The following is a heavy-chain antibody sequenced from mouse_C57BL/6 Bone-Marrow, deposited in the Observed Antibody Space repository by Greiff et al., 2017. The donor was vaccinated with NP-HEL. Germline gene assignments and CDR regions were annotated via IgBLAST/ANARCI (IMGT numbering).Heavy chain of an antibody. CDR3: ASWSPLDY. J-gene: IGHJ2*01. Sequence: QVQLQQSGAELMKPGASVKLSCKATGYTFTGYWIEWVKQRPGHGLAWIGEILPGSGSTNYNEKFKGKATLTADTSSNTAYMQLLSLTTDDSAIYYCASWSPLDYWGQGTTLTVSS. CDR2: ILPGSGST. CDR1: GYTFTGYW. V-gene: IGHV1-9*01.